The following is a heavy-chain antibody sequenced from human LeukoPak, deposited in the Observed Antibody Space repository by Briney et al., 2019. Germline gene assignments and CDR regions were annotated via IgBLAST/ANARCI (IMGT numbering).Heavy chain of an antibody. Sequence: PSETLSLTCAVYGGSFSGYYWSWIRQPPGKGLEWIGEINHSGSTNYNPSLKSRVTISVDTSKNQFSLKLSSVTAADTAVYYYARGGWYYDYVWGSYRYPFDYWGQGTLVTVSS. J-gene: IGHJ4*02. D-gene: IGHD3-16*02. CDR2: INHSGST. CDR3: ARGGWYYDYVWGSYRYPFDY. V-gene: IGHV4-34*01. CDR1: GGSFSGYY.